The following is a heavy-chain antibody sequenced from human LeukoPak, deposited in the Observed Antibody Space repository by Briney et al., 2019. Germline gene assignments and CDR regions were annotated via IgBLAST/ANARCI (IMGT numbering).Heavy chain of an antibody. J-gene: IGHJ4*02. Sequence: GGSLRLSCAASGFTFSSYGMHWVRQAPGKGLEWLAVISYDGSVKYYADSVRGRFTISRDNSENTLCLQMNSLRAEDTAMYYCAKERTNSEDYFDYWGQGTLVTVSS. CDR2: ISYDGSVK. D-gene: IGHD4-23*01. CDR1: GFTFSSYG. V-gene: IGHV3-30*18. CDR3: AKERTNSEDYFDY.